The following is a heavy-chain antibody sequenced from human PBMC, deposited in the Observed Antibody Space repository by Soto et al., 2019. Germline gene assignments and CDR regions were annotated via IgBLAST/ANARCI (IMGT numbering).Heavy chain of an antibody. Sequence: QVQLQQWGAGLLKPSETLSLTCAVYGGSFSGYYWSWIRQPPGKGLEWIGEINHSGSTNYNPSLKSRVTISVDTSKNQFSLKLSSVTAADTAVYYCARRLRFLEWLPRGGWFDPWGQGTLVTVSS. D-gene: IGHD3-3*01. CDR1: GGSFSGYY. J-gene: IGHJ5*02. V-gene: IGHV4-34*01. CDR3: ARRLRFLEWLPRGGWFDP. CDR2: INHSGST.